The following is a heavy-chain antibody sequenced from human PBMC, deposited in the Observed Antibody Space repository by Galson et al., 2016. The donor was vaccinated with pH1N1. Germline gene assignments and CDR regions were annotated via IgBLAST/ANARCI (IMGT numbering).Heavy chain of an antibody. V-gene: IGHV1-18*01. J-gene: IGHJ4*02. Sequence: SVKVSCKASGYTFSSYGISWVRQAPGKGLEWMGWISGYNGNTKYEQKIQGRVSMTIDTSTSTVYMELRSLRSDDTAVYYCARGPYYYGSGNEESWGQGSLITVSS. CDR1: GYTFSSYG. D-gene: IGHD3-10*01. CDR3: ARGPYYYGSGNEES. CDR2: ISGYNGNT.